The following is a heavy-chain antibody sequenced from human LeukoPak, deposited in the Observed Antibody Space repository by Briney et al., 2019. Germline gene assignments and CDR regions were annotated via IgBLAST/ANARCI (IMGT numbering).Heavy chain of an antibody. Sequence: ASVKVPCKASGYTFTGYYIHWVRQAPGQGLEWTGSINPDSGGTTYAQRFQGRVTMTRDTSISTAYMELITLTSDDTAVYYCASFNPRADYWGQGTLVTVSS. CDR1: GYTFTGYY. V-gene: IGHV1-2*02. J-gene: IGHJ4*02. D-gene: IGHD1-14*01. CDR3: ASFNPRADY. CDR2: INPDSGGT.